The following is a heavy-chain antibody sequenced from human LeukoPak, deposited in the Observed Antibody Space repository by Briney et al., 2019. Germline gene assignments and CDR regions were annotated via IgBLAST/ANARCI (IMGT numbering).Heavy chain of an antibody. Sequence: SETLSLTCSVSDGSINSYYWNWIRQPPGRGLEWIGYIYYSGSTNYDPSLKSRVTISVDTSKNQFSLKLGSVTAADTAVYYCARGRRDGYNWAFDIWGQGTMVTVSS. J-gene: IGHJ3*02. D-gene: IGHD5-24*01. CDR2: IYYSGST. CDR1: DGSINSYY. V-gene: IGHV4-59*01. CDR3: ARGRRDGYNWAFDI.